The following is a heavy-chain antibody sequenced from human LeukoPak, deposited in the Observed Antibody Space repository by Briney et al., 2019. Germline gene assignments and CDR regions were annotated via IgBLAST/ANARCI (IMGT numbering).Heavy chain of an antibody. CDR3: ARQSSGWSFR. V-gene: IGHV3-11*01. D-gene: IGHD6-19*01. CDR2: ISSSGSSI. CDR1: GFTFSDYY. J-gene: IGHJ4*02. Sequence: SGGSLRLSCAASGFTFSDYYMSWIRQAPGKGLEWVSYISSSGSSIYDADSVKGRFTISRDNAKNSLYLQMNSLRAEVTDVYYCARQSSGWSFRWGQGTRVTVSS.